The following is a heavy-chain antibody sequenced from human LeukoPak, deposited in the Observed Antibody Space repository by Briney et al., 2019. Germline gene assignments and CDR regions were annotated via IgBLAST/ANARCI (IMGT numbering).Heavy chain of an antibody. J-gene: IGHJ3*01. Sequence: PGGSLRLSCAASGFTFDDYGMSWVRQAPGKGLEWVSGINWNGGSTGYADSVKGRFTISRDNAKNSLYLQMNSLRAEDTASYYCAKAFRIVGIGNPDDAFDVWGQGTVVTVS. CDR1: GFTFDDYG. D-gene: IGHD1-26*01. V-gene: IGHV3-20*04. CDR3: AKAFRIVGIGNPDDAFDV. CDR2: INWNGGST.